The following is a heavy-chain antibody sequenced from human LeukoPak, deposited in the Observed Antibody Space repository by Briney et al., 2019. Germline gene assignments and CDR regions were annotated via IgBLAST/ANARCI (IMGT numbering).Heavy chain of an antibody. D-gene: IGHD2-15*01. CDR1: GFTFSSYS. Sequence: PGGSLRLSCAAFGFTFSSYSMNWVRQAPGKGLEWVSSISSSSSYIYYADSVKGRFTISRDNAKNSLYLQMNSLRAEDTAVYYCARVSDCSGGSCYQFDYWGQGTLVTVSS. J-gene: IGHJ4*02. CDR2: ISSSSSYI. V-gene: IGHV3-21*01. CDR3: ARVSDCSGGSCYQFDY.